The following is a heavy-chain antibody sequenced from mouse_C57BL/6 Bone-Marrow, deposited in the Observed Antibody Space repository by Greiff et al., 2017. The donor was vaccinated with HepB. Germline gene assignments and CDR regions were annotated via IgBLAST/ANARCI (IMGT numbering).Heavy chain of an antibody. J-gene: IGHJ2*01. V-gene: IGHV3-6*01. Sequence: VQLQESGPGLVKPSQSLSLTCSVTGYSITSGYYWNWIRQLPGNKLEWLGYISYDGSNNYNPSPKNRDSITRDTSKNQFSLKLNSVTTGQTATYYCAREGYDGYWGQGTTLTVSS. CDR2: ISYDGSN. D-gene: IGHD2-2*01. CDR1: GYSITSGYY. CDR3: AREGYDGY.